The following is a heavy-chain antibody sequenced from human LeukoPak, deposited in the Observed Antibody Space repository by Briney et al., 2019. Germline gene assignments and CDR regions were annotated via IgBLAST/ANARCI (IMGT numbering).Heavy chain of an antibody. CDR2: INPNSGGT. J-gene: IGHJ5*02. V-gene: IGHV1-2*02. CDR1: GYTFTGYY. Sequence: WASVKVSCKASGYTFTGYYMHWVRQAPGQGLEWMGWINPNSGGTKHAQKFQGRVTMTRDTSISTAYMELNNLRSDDTAVYYCARGSHSSSWYGGRWFDPWGQGTLVTVSS. CDR3: ARGSHSSSWYGGRWFDP. D-gene: IGHD6-13*01.